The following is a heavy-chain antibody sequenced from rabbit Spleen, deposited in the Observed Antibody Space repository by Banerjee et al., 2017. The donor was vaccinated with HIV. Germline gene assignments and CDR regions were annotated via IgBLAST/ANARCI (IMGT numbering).Heavy chain of an antibody. Sequence: QSLEESGGDLVKPGASLTLTCIASGVSFSGDSYMCWVRQAPGKGLEWISCIAGSSSGFTYSATWAKGRFTCSKTSSTTVTLQMTSLTVADTATYFCARDPGSSFSSYGMDLWGQGTLVTVS. CDR3: ARDPGSSFSSYGMDL. D-gene: IGHD8-1*01. CDR2: IAGSSSGFT. J-gene: IGHJ3*01. V-gene: IGHV1S40*01. CDR1: GVSFSGDSY.